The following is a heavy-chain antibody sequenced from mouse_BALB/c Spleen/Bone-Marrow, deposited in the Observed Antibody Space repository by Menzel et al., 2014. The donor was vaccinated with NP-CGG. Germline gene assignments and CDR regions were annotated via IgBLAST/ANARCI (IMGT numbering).Heavy chain of an antibody. CDR3: TRGRTWDFDY. Sequence: QVQLQQSGAELVKPGASVKLSCKASAYTFTSYYMYWVKQRPGQGLEWIGEINPSNGGTNFNEKFKGRATLTVDKSSSTAYMQLSSLTSEDSAVYYCTRGRTWDFDYWGQGTTLTVSS. V-gene: IGHV1S81*02. J-gene: IGHJ2*01. CDR1: AYTFTSYY. CDR2: INPSNGGT. D-gene: IGHD3-3*01.